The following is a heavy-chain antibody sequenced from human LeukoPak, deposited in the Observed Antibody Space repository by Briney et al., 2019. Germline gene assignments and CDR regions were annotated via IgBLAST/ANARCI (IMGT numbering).Heavy chain of an antibody. D-gene: IGHD2-2*01. J-gene: IGHJ4*02. Sequence: ASVKVSCKVSGYTLTELSMHWVRQAPGRGLEWMGGFDPEDGETIYAQKFQGRVTMTEDTSTDTAYMELSSLRSEDTAVYYCATDRGPFSTQGAFDYWGQGTLVTVSS. CDR3: ATDRGPFSTQGAFDY. V-gene: IGHV1-24*01. CDR2: FDPEDGET. CDR1: GYTLTELS.